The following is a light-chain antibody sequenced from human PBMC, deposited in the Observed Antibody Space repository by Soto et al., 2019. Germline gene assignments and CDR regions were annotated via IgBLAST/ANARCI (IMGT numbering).Light chain of an antibody. CDR3: KQYETYLKT. J-gene: IGKJ1*01. CDR1: QSVSSSY. V-gene: IGKV3-20*01. CDR2: GAS. Sequence: EIVLTQSPGTLSLSPGERATLSCRASQSVSSSYLAWYQQKPGQAPRLLIYGASSRATGIPDRFSGSGSGTEFTLTIRRVQPEDFATYYCKQYETYLKTFGQGTKVDIK.